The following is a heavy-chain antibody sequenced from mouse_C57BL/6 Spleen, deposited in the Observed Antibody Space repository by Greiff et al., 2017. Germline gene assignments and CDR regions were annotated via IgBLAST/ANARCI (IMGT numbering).Heavy chain of an antibody. CDR1: GYTFTDYE. V-gene: IGHV1-15*01. Sequence: VKLVESGAELVRPGASVTLSCKASGYTFTDYEMHWVKQTPVHGLEWIGAIDPETGGTAYNQKFKGKAILTADKSSSTAYMELRSLTSEDSAVYYCTRWAVVARYFDVWGTGTTVTVSS. CDR2: IDPETGGT. J-gene: IGHJ1*03. CDR3: TRWAVVARYFDV. D-gene: IGHD1-1*01.